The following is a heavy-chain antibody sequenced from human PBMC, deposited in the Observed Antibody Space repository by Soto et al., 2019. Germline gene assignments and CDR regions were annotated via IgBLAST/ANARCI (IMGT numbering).Heavy chain of an antibody. CDR2: IYPGDSDT. V-gene: IGHV5-51*01. CDR1: GYSFTSYW. J-gene: IGHJ4*02. CDR3: ARLRGQLRTSTFDY. Sequence: GESLKISCKSFGYSFTSYWIGWVRQMPGKGLEWMGIIYPGDSDTRYSPSFQGQVTISADKSINTAYLQWSSLKASDTAMYYCARLRGQLRTSTFDYWGQGTLVTVSS. D-gene: IGHD2-2*01.